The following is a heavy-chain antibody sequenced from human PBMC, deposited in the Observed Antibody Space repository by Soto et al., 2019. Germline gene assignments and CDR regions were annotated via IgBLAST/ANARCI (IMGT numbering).Heavy chain of an antibody. CDR2: IYYSGST. D-gene: IGHD3-22*01. CDR3: ARGGGYSDSSGYYFFAY. J-gene: IGHJ4*02. CDR1: GGSVSSGSYY. V-gene: IGHV4-61*01. Sequence: SETLSLTCTVSGGSVSSGSYYWNWIRQPPGKGLEWIGYIYYSGSTNYNPSLTSRVTMSVDTSKNQFSLKLSSVTAADTAVYYGARGGGYSDSSGYYFFAYWGQGTLVTVSS.